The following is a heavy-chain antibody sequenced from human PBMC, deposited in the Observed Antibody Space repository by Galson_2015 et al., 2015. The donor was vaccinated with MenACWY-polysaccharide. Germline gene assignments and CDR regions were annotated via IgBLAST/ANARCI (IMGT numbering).Heavy chain of an antibody. J-gene: IGHJ4*02. CDR1: GFTFSSYA. D-gene: IGHD2-2*01. Sequence: SLRLSCAGSGFTFSSYAMHWVRQAPGKGLEWVAVISYDGSNKYYADSVKGRFTISRDNSKNTLYLQMNSLRAEDTAVYYCASGGPDIVVVPAVDFEYWGQGTPVTVSS. CDR2: ISYDGSNK. CDR3: ASGGPDIVVVPAVDFEY. V-gene: IGHV3-30-3*01.